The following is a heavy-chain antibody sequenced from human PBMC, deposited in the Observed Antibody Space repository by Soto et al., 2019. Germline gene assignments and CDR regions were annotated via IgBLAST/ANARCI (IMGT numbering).Heavy chain of an antibody. D-gene: IGHD3-3*01. Sequence: PGGSLRLSCAASGFTFSSYAMSWVRQAPGKGLEWVSAISGSGGSTYYADSVKGRFTISRDNSKNTLYLQMNSLRAEDTAVYYCATENGTDYDFWSGYPHYYYYYGMDVWGQGTTVTVSS. CDR2: ISGSGGST. CDR1: GFTFSSYA. CDR3: ATENGTDYDFWSGYPHYYYYYGMDV. V-gene: IGHV3-23*01. J-gene: IGHJ6*02.